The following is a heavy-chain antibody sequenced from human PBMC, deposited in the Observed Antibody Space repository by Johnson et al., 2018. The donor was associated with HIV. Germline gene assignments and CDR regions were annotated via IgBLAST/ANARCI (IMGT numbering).Heavy chain of an antibody. V-gene: IGHV3-30*04. D-gene: IGHD6-13*01. J-gene: IGHJ3*02. CDR1: AFTFRSYS. Sequence: QVQLVESGGGVVQPGRSLRLSCAASAFTFRSYSMHWVRQAPGKGLEWVAVMSYDGSNKYYADSVKGRFTISRDISKNTLSLQMNSLRTEDTAVYYCARTQFYSSSRDDAFDIWGQGTMVTVSS. CDR2: MSYDGSNK. CDR3: ARTQFYSSSRDDAFDI.